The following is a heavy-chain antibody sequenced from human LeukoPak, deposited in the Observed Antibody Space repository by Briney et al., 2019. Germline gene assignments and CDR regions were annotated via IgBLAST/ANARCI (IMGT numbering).Heavy chain of an antibody. D-gene: IGHD2-21*01. CDR1: GGSISSYY. V-gene: IGHV4-59*01. CDR3: ARYGIPDYYMDV. J-gene: IGHJ6*03. Sequence: PSETLSLTCTVSGGSISSYYWSWIRQPPGKGLEWIGYIYYSGSTNYNPSLKSRVTISVDTSKNQFSLKLSSVAAADTAVYCCARYGIPDYYMDVWGKGTTVTVSS. CDR2: IYYSGST.